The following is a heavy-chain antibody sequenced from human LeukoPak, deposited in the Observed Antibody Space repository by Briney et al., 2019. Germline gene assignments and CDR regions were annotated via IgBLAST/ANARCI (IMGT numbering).Heavy chain of an antibody. J-gene: IGHJ4*02. D-gene: IGHD6-19*01. Sequence: PGGSLRLSCAASGFTVSNNYMSCVRQAPGKGLEWVSVIYSGGGTYYADSVKGRFTISRDNSKNTLYLQMKSLSAEDTAVYYCARDSSGPLYWGQGTLVTVSS. V-gene: IGHV3-66*01. CDR2: IYSGGGT. CDR1: GFTVSNNY. CDR3: ARDSSGPLY.